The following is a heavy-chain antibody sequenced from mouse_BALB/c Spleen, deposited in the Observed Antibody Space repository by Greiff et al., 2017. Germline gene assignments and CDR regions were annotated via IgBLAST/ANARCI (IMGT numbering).Heavy chain of an antibody. Sequence: QVQLKQSGAELAKPGASVKMSCKASGYTFTSYWMHWVKQRPGQGLEWIGYINPSTGYTEYNQKFKDKATLTADKSSSTAYMQLSSLTSEDSAVYYCARRANKFITTDFEVWGAGTTVTVSS. V-gene: IGHV1-7*01. J-gene: IGHJ1*01. CDR1: GYTFTSYW. CDR2: INPSTGYT. CDR3: ARRANKFITTDFEV. D-gene: IGHD1-1*01.